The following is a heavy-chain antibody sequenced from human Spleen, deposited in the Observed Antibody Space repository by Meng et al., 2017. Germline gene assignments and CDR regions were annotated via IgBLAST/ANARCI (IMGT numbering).Heavy chain of an antibody. D-gene: IGHD6-19*01. J-gene: IGHJ5*02. V-gene: IGHV1-18*01. CDR1: GYTFPSYG. CDR3: ARTPDGEIAVAGTSPFDP. Sequence: DEWEMPWAVVTSYCKSSGYTFPSYGIGWMRQAPGQGLEWMGWITAYNGTTNYAQTLQGRVTMTTVTSTSTAYMELRSLRSDETAVYYCARTPDGEIAVAGTSPFDPWGQGTLVTVAS. CDR2: ITAYNGTT.